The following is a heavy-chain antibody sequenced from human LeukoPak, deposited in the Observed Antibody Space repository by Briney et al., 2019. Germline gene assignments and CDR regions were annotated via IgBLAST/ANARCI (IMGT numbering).Heavy chain of an antibody. CDR3: ARDGFWSGYSPHYFDP. CDR1: GGSMSSGGYF. Sequence: PSETLSLTCTVSGGSMSSGGYFWSWIRQPPGKGLEWIGYVSHSGSTNYNPSLESRVTISLDTSNNQFSLKLNSVTAADTAVYYCARDGFWSGYSPHYFDPWGQGILVTVSS. D-gene: IGHD3-3*01. V-gene: IGHV4-61*08. CDR2: VSHSGST. J-gene: IGHJ5*02.